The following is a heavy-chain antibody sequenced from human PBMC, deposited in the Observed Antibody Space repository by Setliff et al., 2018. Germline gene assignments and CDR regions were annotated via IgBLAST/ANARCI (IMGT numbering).Heavy chain of an antibody. D-gene: IGHD3-22*01. CDR1: GYTFTDYY. V-gene: IGHV1-2*02. CDR3: TWGPGGYFDF. CDR2: INIYSGAT. Sequence: ASVKVSCKASGYTFTDYYMQWVRQAPGQGLEWMGNINIYSGATNYAHKFQGRVTMTTDTSITTAYMELNSLTSDDTAVYFCTWGPGGYFDFWGQGTLVTVSS. J-gene: IGHJ4*02.